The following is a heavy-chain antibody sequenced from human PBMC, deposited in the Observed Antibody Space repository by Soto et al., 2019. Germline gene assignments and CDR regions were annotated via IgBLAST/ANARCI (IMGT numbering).Heavy chain of an antibody. J-gene: IGHJ4*02. Sequence: SETLSLTCTVSGGSISNYYWNWIRQSPGKGLEWIGYIYSSGSTHYNPSLQNRVTISIDTSKNQVSLKVNSVTAADTAVYSCARDHPRRYGVYCLDFRGQGTPVTVS. D-gene: IGHD5-18*01. CDR2: IYSSGST. CDR1: GGSISNYY. CDR3: ARDHPRRYGVYCLDF. V-gene: IGHV4-59*01.